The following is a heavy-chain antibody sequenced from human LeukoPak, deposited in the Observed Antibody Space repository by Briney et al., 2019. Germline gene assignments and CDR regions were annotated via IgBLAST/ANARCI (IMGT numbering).Heavy chain of an antibody. D-gene: IGHD5-18*01. CDR1: GFTFSSYP. V-gene: IGHV3-48*01. Sequence: GGSLRLSCAASGFTFSSYPMHWVRQVPGKGLEWVSLITSSSSAIYYADSVKGRFTISRDNAKNSLYLQMNSLGAEDTAVYFCARVPGGYSYLFDYWGQGTLVTVSS. CDR2: ITSSSSAI. CDR3: ARVPGGYSYLFDY. J-gene: IGHJ4*02.